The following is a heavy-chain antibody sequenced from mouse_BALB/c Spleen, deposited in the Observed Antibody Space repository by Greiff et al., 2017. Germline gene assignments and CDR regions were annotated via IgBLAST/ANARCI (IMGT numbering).Heavy chain of an antibody. CDR1: GYSFTGYN. CDR3: ARSGRYALDY. J-gene: IGHJ2*01. Sequence: VQLQQSGPELGKPGASVKISCKASGYSFTGYNMYWVKQSHRKSLEWIGYIDPYNGGTSYNQKSKGKATLTVDKSSSTAYMHLNSLTSEDSAIYYCARSGRYALDYWGQGTTLTVSS. CDR2: IDPYNGGT. V-gene: IGHV1S135*01. D-gene: IGHD2-14*01.